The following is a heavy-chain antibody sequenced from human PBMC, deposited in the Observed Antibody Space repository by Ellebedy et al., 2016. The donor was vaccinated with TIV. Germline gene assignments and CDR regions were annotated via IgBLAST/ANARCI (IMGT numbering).Heavy chain of an antibody. Sequence: PGGSLRLSCAASGFTFNFYAMSWVRQAPGKGLEWVSSTSGSGDSTYYADSVKGRFTISRDNSKNTLYLQINSLRAEDTAVYYCGKPQLIRDWGQGTLVTVSS. CDR1: GFTFNFYA. CDR2: TSGSGDST. D-gene: IGHD6-13*01. CDR3: GKPQLIRD. J-gene: IGHJ4*02. V-gene: IGHV3-23*01.